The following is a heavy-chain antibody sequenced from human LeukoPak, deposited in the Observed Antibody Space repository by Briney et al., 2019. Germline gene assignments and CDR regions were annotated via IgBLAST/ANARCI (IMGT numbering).Heavy chain of an antibody. Sequence: SETLSLTCAVYGGSFSGYYWGWISQPPGKGLEWIGEINHSGSTNYNPSLKSRVTISVDTSKNQFSLKLSSVTAADTAVYYCHSSGWKYYYYGMDVWGQGTTVTVSS. CDR3: HSSGWKYYYYGMDV. D-gene: IGHD6-19*01. J-gene: IGHJ6*02. CDR2: INHSGST. CDR1: GGSFSGYY. V-gene: IGHV4-34*01.